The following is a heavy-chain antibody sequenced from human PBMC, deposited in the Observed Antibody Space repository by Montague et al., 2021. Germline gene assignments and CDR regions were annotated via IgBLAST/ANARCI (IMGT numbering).Heavy chain of an antibody. V-gene: IGHV4-39*01. CDR1: GGSISSSNYH. CDR2: ITYTGST. Sequence: SETLSLTCIVSGGSISSSNYHRGWIRQPPGKGLEWIGSITYTGSTYYNPSLKSRVTMSVDTSRNQFSLKLTSVTAADTAVYYCARLDIVLIYWGFDYWGQGTLVTVSS. CDR3: ARLDIVLIYWGFDY. D-gene: IGHD2-8*01. J-gene: IGHJ4*02.